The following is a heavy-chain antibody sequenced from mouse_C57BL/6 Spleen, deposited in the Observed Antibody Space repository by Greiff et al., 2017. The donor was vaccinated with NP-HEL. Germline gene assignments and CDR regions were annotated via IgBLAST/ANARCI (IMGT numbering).Heavy chain of an antibody. V-gene: IGHV1-81*01. D-gene: IGHD2-4*01. CDR1: GYTFTSYG. CDR2: IYPRSGNT. CDR3: AREGYYDYWYFDV. J-gene: IGHJ1*03. Sequence: LVESGAELARPGASVKLSCKASGYTFTSYGISWVKQRTGQGLEWIGEIYPRSGNTYYNEKFKGKATLTADKSSSTAYMELRSLTSEDSAVYFCAREGYYDYWYFDVWGTGTTVTVSS.